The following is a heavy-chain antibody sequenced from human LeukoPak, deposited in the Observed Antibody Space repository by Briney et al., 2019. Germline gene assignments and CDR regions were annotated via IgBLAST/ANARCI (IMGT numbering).Heavy chain of an antibody. Sequence: GGSLRLSCAASGFTFSSYGIHWVRQAPGKGLEWVVVISSDGGTTYYADSVKGRFTISRDNSKKTLDLQMNSLRLEDTAVYYCVRDRAPWGGALGGARGMDVWGEGTTVTVST. D-gene: IGHD3-10*01. CDR3: VRDRAPWGGALGGARGMDV. J-gene: IGHJ6*04. V-gene: IGHV3-30*03. CDR1: GFTFSSYG. CDR2: ISSDGGTT.